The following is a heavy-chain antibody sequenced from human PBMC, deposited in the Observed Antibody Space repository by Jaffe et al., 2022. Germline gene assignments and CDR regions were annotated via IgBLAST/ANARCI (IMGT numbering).Heavy chain of an antibody. CDR3: ARGRHYGSGQSLRFYYYYYMDV. CDR1: GGSFSGYY. Sequence: QVQLQQWGAGLLKPSETLSLTCAVYGGSFSGYYWSWIRQPPGKGLEWIGEINHSGSTNYNPSLKSRVTISVDTSKNQFSLKLSSVTAADTAVYYCARGRHYGSGQSLRFYYYYYMDVWGKGTTVTVSS. D-gene: IGHD3-10*01. V-gene: IGHV4-34*01. J-gene: IGHJ6*03. CDR2: INHSGST.